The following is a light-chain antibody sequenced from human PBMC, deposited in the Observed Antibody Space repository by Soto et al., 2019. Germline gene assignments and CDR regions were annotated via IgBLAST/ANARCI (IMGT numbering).Light chain of an antibody. CDR1: QSLNNW. CDR3: QQYNSYSWT. CDR2: KAS. Sequence: DIQMTQSPSTLSASVGDRVTITCRASQSLNNWLAWYQQKPGKAPKLLIYKASSLESGVPSRFSRSGSGTEVTLTISSLQPDDFGTYYCQQYNSYSWTFGQGTKVEIK. J-gene: IGKJ1*01. V-gene: IGKV1-5*03.